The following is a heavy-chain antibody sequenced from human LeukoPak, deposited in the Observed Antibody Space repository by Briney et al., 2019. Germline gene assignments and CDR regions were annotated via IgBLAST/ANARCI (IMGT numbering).Heavy chain of an antibody. J-gene: IGHJ4*02. CDR2: ISGSGGST. D-gene: IGHD3-22*01. Sequence: TGGSLRLSCAASGFTFSSYAMSWVRQAPGKGLEWVSAISGSGGSTCYADSVKGRFTISRDNSKNTLCLQMNSLRAEDTAVYYCAKNGPYYDSSGPYYFDYWGQGTLVTVSS. V-gene: IGHV3-23*01. CDR3: AKNGPYYDSSGPYYFDY. CDR1: GFTFSSYA.